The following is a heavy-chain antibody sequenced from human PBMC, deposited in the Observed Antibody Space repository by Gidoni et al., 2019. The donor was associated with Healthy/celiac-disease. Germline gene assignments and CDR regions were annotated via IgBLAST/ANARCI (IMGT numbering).Heavy chain of an antibody. CDR3: AKVRARGELREFDY. V-gene: IGHV3-30*18. CDR2: ISYDGSNK. J-gene: IGHJ4*02. Sequence: QVQLVESGGGVVQPGRSLRLSCAASGFTFSSYGMHWVRQAPGKGLEWVAVISYDGSNKYYADSVKGRFTISRDNSKNTLYLQMNSLRAEDTAVYYCAKVRARGELREFDYWGQGTLVTVSS. CDR1: GFTFSSYG. D-gene: IGHD1-26*01.